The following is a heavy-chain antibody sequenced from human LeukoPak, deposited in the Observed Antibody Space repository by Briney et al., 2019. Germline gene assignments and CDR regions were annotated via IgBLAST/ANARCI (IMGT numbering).Heavy chain of an antibody. Sequence: SVKVSCKASGGTFSSYAISWVRQAPGQGLEWMGGIIPIFGTANYAQKFQGRVTITADESTSTAYMELSSLRSEDTAVYYCARDLPSTPYWELDFWGQGTLVTVSS. CDR2: IIPIFGTA. CDR3: ARDLPSTPYWELDF. V-gene: IGHV1-69*13. D-gene: IGHD2-8*02. J-gene: IGHJ4*02. CDR1: GGTFSSYA.